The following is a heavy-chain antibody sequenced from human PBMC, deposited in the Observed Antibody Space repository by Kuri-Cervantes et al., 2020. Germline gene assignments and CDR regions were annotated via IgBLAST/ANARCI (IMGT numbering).Heavy chain of an antibody. Sequence: GESLKISCAASGFTFGDYYMRWIRQAPGKGLEWISYISNSGTTIYYAADSVKGRFTLSRDNAENSLYLQINSLRAEDTAVYYCAKSGSRSMVLGVIYYYYGMDVWGQGTMVTVSS. V-gene: IGHV3-11*01. J-gene: IGHJ6*02. CDR2: ISNSGTTI. D-gene: IGHD3-10*01. CDR3: AKSGSRSMVLGVIYYYYGMDV. CDR1: GFTFGDYY.